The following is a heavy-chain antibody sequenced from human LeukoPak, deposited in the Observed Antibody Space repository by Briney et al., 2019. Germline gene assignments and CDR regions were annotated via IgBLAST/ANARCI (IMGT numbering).Heavy chain of an antibody. CDR2: IYTSGSTNGST. D-gene: IGHD3-22*01. J-gene: IGHJ4*02. CDR3: ARHLTGTTTYYYDSSGYYFDY. V-gene: IGHV4-4*07. Sequence: PSETLSLTCTVSGGSISSYYWSWIRQPAGKGLEWIGRIYTSGSTNGSTNYNPSLKSRVTISVDTSKNQFSLKLSSVTAADTAVYYCARHLTGTTTYYYDSSGYYFDYWGQGTLVTVSS. CDR1: GGSISSYY.